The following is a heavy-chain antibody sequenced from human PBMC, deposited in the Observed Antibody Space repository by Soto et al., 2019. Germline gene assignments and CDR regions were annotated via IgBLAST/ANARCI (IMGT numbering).Heavy chain of an antibody. Sequence: SETLSLTCTVSGGAINGATSYWDWFRQPPGKGLEWIGGIYHSGFTNSKPSLKSRVTISVDTSKNQFSLKLSSVTAADTAVYYCARGRRTYYGSGSYYNRFDYWGQGTLVTVSS. CDR1: GGAINGATSY. CDR3: ARGRRTYYGSGSYYNRFDY. V-gene: IGHV4-39*07. J-gene: IGHJ4*02. D-gene: IGHD3-10*01. CDR2: IYHSGFT.